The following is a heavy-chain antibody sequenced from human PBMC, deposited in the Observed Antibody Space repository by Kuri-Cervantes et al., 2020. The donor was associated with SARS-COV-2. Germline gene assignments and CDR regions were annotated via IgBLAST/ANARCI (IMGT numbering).Heavy chain of an antibody. V-gene: IGHV1-69*13. CDR2: IIPMFGTA. CDR1: GDSFSSYS. CDR3: ARAGLGLRSIPYYYYYMDV. Sequence: SVKVSCKASGDSFSSYSFNWVRQAPGQGLEWMGGIIPMFGTADYAQKFQGKVTITADESTSTVYMELTSLRSDDTAVYYCARAGLGLRSIPYYYYYMDVWGKGTTVTVSS. D-gene: IGHD3-16*01. J-gene: IGHJ6*03.